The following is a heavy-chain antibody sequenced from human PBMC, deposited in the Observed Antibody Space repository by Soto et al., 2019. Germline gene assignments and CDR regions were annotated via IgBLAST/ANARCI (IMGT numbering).Heavy chain of an antibody. D-gene: IGHD3-10*01. Sequence: SETLSLTCTVSGDSITSSSHYWGWIRQPPGKGLECIANIYYDGNTYYNPSLKSRVTISVDTSKTQFSLKLSSVTAADTAVYYCARVWGGAFDFWGQGTMVTVSS. J-gene: IGHJ3*01. CDR2: IYYDGNT. CDR3: ARVWGGAFDF. V-gene: IGHV4-39*07. CDR1: GDSITSSSHY.